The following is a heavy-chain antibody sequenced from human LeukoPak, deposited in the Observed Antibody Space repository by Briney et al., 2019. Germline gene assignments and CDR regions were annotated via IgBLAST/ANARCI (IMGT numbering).Heavy chain of an antibody. D-gene: IGHD3-10*02. Sequence: AGGSLRLSCVVSGFTFSSYAMNWVRQAPGKGLEWVSYISSTGSIIYYADSVKGRFTISRDNAENSLYLQMNSLRAEDTAVYYCAELGITMIGGVWGKGTTVTISS. CDR3: AELGITMIGGV. J-gene: IGHJ6*04. V-gene: IGHV3-48*03. CDR2: ISSTGSII. CDR1: GFTFSSYA.